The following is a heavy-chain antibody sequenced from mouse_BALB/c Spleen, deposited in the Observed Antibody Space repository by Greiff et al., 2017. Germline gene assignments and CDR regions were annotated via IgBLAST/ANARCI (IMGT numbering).Heavy chain of an antibody. V-gene: IGHV5-6*02. CDR3: TRDGGPAMDY. CDR1: GFTFSSYG. D-gene: IGHD2-3*01. Sequence: EVKLVESGGDLVKPGGSLKLSCAASGFTFSSYGMSWVRQTPDKRLEWVATISSGGSYTYYPDSVKGRFTISRDNAKNTLYLQMSSLKSEDTAMYYCTRDGGPAMDYWGQGTSVTVSS. CDR2: ISSGGSYT. J-gene: IGHJ4*01.